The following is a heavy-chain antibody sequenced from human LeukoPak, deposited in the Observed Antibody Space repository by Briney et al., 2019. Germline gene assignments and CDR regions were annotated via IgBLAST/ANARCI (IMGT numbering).Heavy chain of an antibody. J-gene: IGHJ4*02. CDR2: IDTNTGSP. V-gene: IGHV7-4-1*02. D-gene: IGHD3-22*01. CDR3: VRGIDITGYFNY. Sequence: ASVKVSCKASGYTFITYPINWVRQAPGQGLEWMGWIDTNTGSPTYAQGLTGRFVFSLDTSVSTAFLQINSLKAEDTALYYCVRGIDITGYFNYWGQGTLVTVSS. CDR1: GYTFITYP.